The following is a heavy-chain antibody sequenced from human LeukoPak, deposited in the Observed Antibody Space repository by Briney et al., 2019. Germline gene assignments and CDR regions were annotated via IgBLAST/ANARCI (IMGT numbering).Heavy chain of an antibody. CDR3: ARGNYDFWSGYYDYYYGMDV. Sequence: GASVKVSCKASGYTFTAYYMHWVRQAPGQGLEWMGWINPNSGGTNYAQKFQGWVTMTRDTSISTAYMELSRLRSDDTAVYYCARGNYDFWSGYYDYYYGMDVWGQGTTVTVSS. CDR1: GYTFTAYY. D-gene: IGHD3-3*01. CDR2: INPNSGGT. J-gene: IGHJ6*02. V-gene: IGHV1-2*04.